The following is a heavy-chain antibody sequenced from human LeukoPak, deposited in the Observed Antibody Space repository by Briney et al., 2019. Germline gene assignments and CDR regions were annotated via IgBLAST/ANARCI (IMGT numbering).Heavy chain of an antibody. D-gene: IGHD3-10*01. CDR1: GGSFIGYY. J-gene: IGHJ4*02. Sequence: SGTLSLTCAVYGGSFIGYYWNWIRQPPGKGLEWMGEINHSGSTNYNPSLKRRVTISVDTSKNQFSLKLSSVTAADTAVYYCARVDRITMVRGVIEPWGQGTLVTVSS. V-gene: IGHV4-34*01. CDR2: INHSGST. CDR3: ARVDRITMVRGVIEP.